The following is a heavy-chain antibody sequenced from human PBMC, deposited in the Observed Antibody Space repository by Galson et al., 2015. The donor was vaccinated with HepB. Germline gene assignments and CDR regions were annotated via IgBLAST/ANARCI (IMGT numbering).Heavy chain of an antibody. CDR3: AKQSYYYFGLDV. D-gene: IGHD4-11*01. CDR2: IYNTGNT. Sequence: SLTCIVSGGSITDYYWSWIRQSPGKRLEWIGYIYNTGNTKYDPSLKSRVTISADTSKNHFSLNLRSVTAADTATYFCAKQSYYYFGLDVWGQGTTVTVSS. J-gene: IGHJ6*02. CDR1: GGSITDYY. V-gene: IGHV4-59*01.